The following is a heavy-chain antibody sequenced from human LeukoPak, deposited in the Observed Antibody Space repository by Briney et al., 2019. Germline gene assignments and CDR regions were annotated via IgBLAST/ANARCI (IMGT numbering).Heavy chain of an antibody. CDR3: ARDGDCSSTSCYTGYYYYYMDV. CDR2: ISAYNGNT. V-gene: IGHV1-18*01. D-gene: IGHD2-2*02. Sequence: ASVKVCCKASGYTFTSYGISWVRQAPGQGLEWMGWISAYNGNTNYAQKLQGRVTMTTDTSTTTAYLELRSLRSDDTAVYYCARDGDCSSTSCYTGYYYYYMDVWGKGTTVTVSS. CDR1: GYTFTSYG. J-gene: IGHJ6*03.